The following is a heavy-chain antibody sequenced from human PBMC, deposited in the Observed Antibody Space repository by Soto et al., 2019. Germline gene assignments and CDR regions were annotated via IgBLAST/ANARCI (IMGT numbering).Heavy chain of an antibody. D-gene: IGHD7-27*01. J-gene: IGHJ4*02. CDR3: ARAPINPKWGVTMFDY. Sequence: QVHLVQSATEVKRPGASVKVSCQTSGFTFTSHAIQWVRQAPGQRPEWLGWINAGNGNTKYSRRFQGRITITRDTAASTAYMELDNLTSEDTALFYCARAPINPKWGVTMFDYWGQGTLVTVSS. V-gene: IGHV1-3*01. CDR1: GFTFTSHA. CDR2: INAGNGNT.